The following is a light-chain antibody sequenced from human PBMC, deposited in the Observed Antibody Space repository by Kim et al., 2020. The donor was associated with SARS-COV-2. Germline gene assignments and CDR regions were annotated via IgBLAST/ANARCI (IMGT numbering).Light chain of an antibody. CDR3: QSYDSSFWV. Sequence: GKAVTISCTGSSGSIASNYVQWYQQRPGSAPTTVIYEDNHRPSGVPDRFSGSIDSSSNSASLTISGLKTEDEADYYCQSYDSSFWVFGGGTQLTVL. CDR2: EDN. CDR1: SGSIASNY. V-gene: IGLV6-57*02. J-gene: IGLJ3*02.